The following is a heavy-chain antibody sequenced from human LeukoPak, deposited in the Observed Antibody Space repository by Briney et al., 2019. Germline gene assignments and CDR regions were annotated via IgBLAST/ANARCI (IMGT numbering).Heavy chain of an antibody. V-gene: IGHV4-34*01. CDR1: GGSFSGFY. Sequence: SDTLSLTCAVCGGSFSGFYWSWIRQTPRKGLEWIGEINHSGSTNYNPSLKSRVTISVDTSNNQFPLKLSSMTAADAAVYYCARGRGQLLLTVFDYWGQGTLVTVSS. D-gene: IGHD2-2*01. J-gene: IGHJ4*02. CDR3: ARGRGQLLLTVFDY. CDR2: INHSGST.